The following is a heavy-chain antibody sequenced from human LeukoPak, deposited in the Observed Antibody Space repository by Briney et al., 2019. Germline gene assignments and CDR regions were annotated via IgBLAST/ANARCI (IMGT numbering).Heavy chain of an antibody. J-gene: IGHJ4*02. CDR2: IIPIFGTA. D-gene: IGHD3-10*01. Sequence: SVKVSCKASGYTFTSYGISWVRQAPGQGLEWMGGIIPIFGTANYAQKFQGRVTITADESTSTAYMELSSLRSEDTAVYYCARGSGSGSYARYYFDYWGQGTLVTVSS. V-gene: IGHV1-69*13. CDR3: ARGSGSGSYARYYFDY. CDR1: GYTFTSYG.